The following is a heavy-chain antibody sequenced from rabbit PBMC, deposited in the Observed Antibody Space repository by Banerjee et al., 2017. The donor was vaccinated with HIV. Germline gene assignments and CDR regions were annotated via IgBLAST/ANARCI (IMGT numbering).Heavy chain of an antibody. Sequence: QEQLVESGGGLVTPGGTLTLTCKASGFSFSSFYYMCWVRQAPGKGLEWIACIGAGSSGSTYYASWAKGRFTISKTSSTTVTLQMTSLTVADTATYFCARSPFNLWGQGTLVTVS. V-gene: IGHV1S45*01. CDR3: ARSPFNL. J-gene: IGHJ4*01. CDR1: GFSFSSFYY. CDR2: IGAGSSGST.